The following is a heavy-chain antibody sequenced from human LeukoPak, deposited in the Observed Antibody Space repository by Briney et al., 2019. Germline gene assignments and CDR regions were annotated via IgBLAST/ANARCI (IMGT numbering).Heavy chain of an antibody. Sequence: PGGSLRLSCAASGFTFSHYSMNWVRQAPGKGLEWVGSINEDGSEQNYVGSVKGRFTISRDNARSSLYLQTNTLRAEDTAVYYCARDPWRLGDSGIYGAFDIWGQGTMVAVSS. CDR1: GFTFSHYS. CDR3: ARDPWRLGDSGIYGAFDI. D-gene: IGHD3-16*01. CDR2: INEDGSEQ. J-gene: IGHJ3*02. V-gene: IGHV3-7*04.